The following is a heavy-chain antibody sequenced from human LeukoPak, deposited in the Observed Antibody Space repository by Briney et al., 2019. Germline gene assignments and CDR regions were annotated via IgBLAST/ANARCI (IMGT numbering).Heavy chain of an antibody. D-gene: IGHD5-24*01. Sequence: GGSLRLSCAASGFTFSDSAMTWVRQAPGKGLEWVSLISFSGDSIYYADSMRGRFTISRDNSKDTLYLQMNSLRAEDTAIYYCARDIQLSTWGLGTMVTVSS. CDR3: ARDIQLST. V-gene: IGHV3-23*01. CDR1: GFTFSDSA. J-gene: IGHJ3*01. CDR2: ISFSGDSI.